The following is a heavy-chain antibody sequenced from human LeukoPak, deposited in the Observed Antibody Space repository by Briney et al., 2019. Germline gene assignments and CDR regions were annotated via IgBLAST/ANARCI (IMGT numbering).Heavy chain of an antibody. V-gene: IGHV1-46*01. CDR3: AAPGEYGDRYYYYDMDV. J-gene: IGHJ6*02. D-gene: IGHD4-17*01. CDR2: INPSGGST. Sequence: ASVKVSCKASGYTFTSYYMHWVRQAPGQGLEWMGIINPSGGSTSYAQKFQERVTITRDMSTSTAYMELSSLRSEDTAVYYCAAPGEYGDRYYYYDMDVWGQGTTVTVSS. CDR1: GYTFTSYY.